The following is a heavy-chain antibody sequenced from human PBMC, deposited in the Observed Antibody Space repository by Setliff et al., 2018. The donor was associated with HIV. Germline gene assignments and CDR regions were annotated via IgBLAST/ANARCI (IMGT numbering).Heavy chain of an antibody. CDR1: GFTFRSYA. J-gene: IGHJ3*02. V-gene: IGHV3-23*01. Sequence: GGSLRLSCAASGFTFRSYAMNWVRQAPGKGLGWVSVITGSGESTYYADSVKGRFTISRDNSKNTLYLQMNSLRAEDTAIYYCAKGYYYDRVEGFDIWGQGTMVTVSS. CDR3: AKGYYYDRVEGFDI. CDR2: ITGSGEST. D-gene: IGHD3-22*01.